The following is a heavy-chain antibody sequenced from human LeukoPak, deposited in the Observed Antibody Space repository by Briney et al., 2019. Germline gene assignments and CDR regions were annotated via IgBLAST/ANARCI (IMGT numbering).Heavy chain of an antibody. D-gene: IGHD2-2*01. CDR1: GFTVSSNY. V-gene: IGHV3-53*04. CDR3: AREDIVVVPAAPPYHYGMDV. CDR2: IYSGGST. Sequence: GGSLRLSCAASGFTVSSNYMSWVRQAPGKGLEWVSVIYSGGSTYYADSVKGRFTISRHNSKNTLYLQMNSLRAEDTAVYYCAREDIVVVPAAPPYHYGMDVWGQGTTVTVSS. J-gene: IGHJ6*02.